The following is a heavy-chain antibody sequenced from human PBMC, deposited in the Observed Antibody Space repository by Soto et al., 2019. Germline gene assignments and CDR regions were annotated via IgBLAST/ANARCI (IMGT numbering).Heavy chain of an antibody. CDR3: ARAPLRPIFFAYGMDV. CDR1: GGSISSGDYY. CDR2: IYYSEST. D-gene: IGHD3-3*02. J-gene: IGHJ6*02. V-gene: IGHV4-31*03. Sequence: QVQLQESGPGLVKPSQTLSLTCTVSGGSISSGDYYWKWIRQHPGKGLEWIGYIYYSESTYYNPSLKSRVTISVDTSRSQFSLKLRSVTAADTAVYYCARAPLRPIFFAYGMDVWGQGTTVTVSS.